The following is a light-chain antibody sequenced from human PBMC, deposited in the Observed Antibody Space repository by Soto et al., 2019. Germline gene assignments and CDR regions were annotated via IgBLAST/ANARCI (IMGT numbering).Light chain of an antibody. CDR1: QSVSSN. Sequence: EIVMTQSPATLSVSPGERATLSCRASQSVSSNLAWYQQKPGQAPRLLIYGASTRATGIPARFSGSGSGTEFTLTISSLQSEDFAVYYCQQYNNFFGGGTKVDIK. V-gene: IGKV3-15*01. J-gene: IGKJ4*01. CDR3: QQYNNF. CDR2: GAS.